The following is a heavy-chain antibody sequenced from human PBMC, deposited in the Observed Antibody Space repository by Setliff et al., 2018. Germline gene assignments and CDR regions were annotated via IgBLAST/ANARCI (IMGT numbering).Heavy chain of an antibody. CDR2: SSAYNGKT. D-gene: IGHD5-12*01. Sequence: AASVKVSCKSSGYTFTSYGISWMRQAPGQGLEWMGWSSAYNGKTQYAQKFQGRVTMTTDTSTSKAYMELMSLTPDDTALYFCARDLGDLMATILSFFDYWGQGTLVTVSS. CDR3: ARDLGDLMATILSFFDY. CDR1: GYTFTSYG. V-gene: IGHV1-18*01. J-gene: IGHJ4*02.